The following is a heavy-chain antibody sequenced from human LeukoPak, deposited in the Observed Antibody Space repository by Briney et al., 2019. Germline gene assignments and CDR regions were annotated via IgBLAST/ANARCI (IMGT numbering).Heavy chain of an antibody. V-gene: IGHV3-30*18. CDR3: AKAHCSGGSCYYILDYFDY. CDR1: GFTFSCYG. J-gene: IGHJ4*02. D-gene: IGHD2-15*01. CDR2: ISYEGSNT. Sequence: GGSLRLSCAASGFTFSCYGLHWVRQAPGKGLEWLAVISYEGSNTYYADSVKGRFTISRDNSKDTLYLQMNSLRAEDAAVYYCAKAHCSGGSCYYILDYFDYWGQGTLVTVSS.